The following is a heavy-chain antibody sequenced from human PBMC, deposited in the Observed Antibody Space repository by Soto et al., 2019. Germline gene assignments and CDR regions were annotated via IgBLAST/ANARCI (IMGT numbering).Heavy chain of an antibody. V-gene: IGHV2-70*01. J-gene: IGHJ3*02. CDR1: GFSLSTSGMC. Sequence: VSGPTLVNPTQTLTLTCTFSGFSLSTSGMCVSWIRQPPGKALEWLALIDWDDDKYYSTSLKTRLTISKDTSKNQVVLTMTNMDPVDTATYYCARMYSSSWRDAFDIWGQGTMVTVSS. CDR3: ARMYSSSWRDAFDI. D-gene: IGHD6-13*01. CDR2: IDWDDDK.